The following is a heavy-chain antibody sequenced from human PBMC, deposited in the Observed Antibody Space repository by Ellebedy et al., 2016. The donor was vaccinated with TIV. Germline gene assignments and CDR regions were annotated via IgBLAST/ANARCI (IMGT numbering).Heavy chain of an antibody. CDR2: ISYTGSA. J-gene: IGHJ6*02. D-gene: IGHD3-16*01. CDR1: GSSISTSEYY. Sequence: MPGGSLRLSCEVSGSSISTSEYYWGWIRQPPGKGLEWIGSISYTGSAYYDPSLKSRVTISIDTSNKQLSLRLTSVTAADTALYYCARHRGRQTMVNGFDVWGQGTTVTVSS. CDR3: ARHRGRQTMVNGFDV. V-gene: IGHV4-39*01.